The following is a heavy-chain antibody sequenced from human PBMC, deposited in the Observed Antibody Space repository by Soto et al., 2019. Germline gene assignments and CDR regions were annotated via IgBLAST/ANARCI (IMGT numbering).Heavy chain of an antibody. CDR3: ARGDRGAFDL. CDR1: GVTFSSYA. J-gene: IGHJ3*01. CDR2: ISGSGGST. V-gene: IGHV3-23*01. Sequence: PGGSLRLSCAASGVTFSSYAMSWVRQAPGKGLEWVSAISGSGGSTYYADSVKGRFTISRDSSKNTLYLQMNSLRAEDTAVYYCARGDRGAFDLWGQGTMVTVSS. D-gene: IGHD2-21*02.